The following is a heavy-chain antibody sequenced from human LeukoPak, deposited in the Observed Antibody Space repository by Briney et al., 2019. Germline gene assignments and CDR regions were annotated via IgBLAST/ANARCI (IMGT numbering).Heavy chain of an antibody. V-gene: IGHV3-23*01. D-gene: IGHD6-25*01. CDR2: ISDSGART. Sequence: GGSLRLSCAASGFTFSSYAMTWVRQAPGKGLEWVSTISDSGARTNYADSAKGRFTISRDNSLNTLYLQMNSLRADDTAVYYCASDYFLDYWGQGTLVTVSS. CDR3: ASDYFLDY. J-gene: IGHJ4*02. CDR1: GFTFSSYA.